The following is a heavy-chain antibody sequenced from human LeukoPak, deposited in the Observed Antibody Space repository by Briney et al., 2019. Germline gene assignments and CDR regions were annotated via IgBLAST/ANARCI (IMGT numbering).Heavy chain of an antibody. J-gene: IGHJ4*02. V-gene: IGHV4-4*07. CDR3: ARVPVTTGYFDY. Sequence: SGXXIXSYYWSWIRQPAGKGLEWIGRIYTSGSTNYNPSLKSRVTMSVDTSKNQFSLKLSSVTAADTAVYYCARVPVTTGYFDYWGQGTLVTVSS. D-gene: IGHD4-17*01. CDR2: IYTSGST. CDR1: GXXIXSYY.